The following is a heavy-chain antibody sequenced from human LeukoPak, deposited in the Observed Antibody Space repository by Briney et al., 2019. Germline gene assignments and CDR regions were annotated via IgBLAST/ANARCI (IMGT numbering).Heavy chain of an antibody. V-gene: IGHV3-21*01. CDR3: ASQIVVVPATNGEDAFDI. J-gene: IGHJ3*02. Sequence: GGSLTLSCAASGFTFSSYSMNWVRQAPGKGLEWVSSISSSTSYKNYADSVKGRFTISRDNAKNSLYLQMNSLRAEDTAVYYCASQIVVVPATNGEDAFDIWGQGTMVTVSS. D-gene: IGHD2-2*01. CDR2: ISSSTSYK. CDR1: GFTFSSYS.